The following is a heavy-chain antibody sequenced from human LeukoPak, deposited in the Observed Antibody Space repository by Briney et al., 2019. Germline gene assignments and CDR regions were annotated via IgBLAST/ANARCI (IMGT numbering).Heavy chain of an antibody. J-gene: IGHJ4*02. CDR2: IGYDGNNK. D-gene: IGHD6-6*01. CDR3: AKPGLYSSASWGVDH. CDR1: GFTFNSYG. V-gene: IGHV3-30*02. Sequence: PGGSLRLSCAASGFTFNSYGMHWVRQAPGKGLEWVAFIGYDGNNKFFADSVKGRFIISRDNSKNTVYLQMNSLRSEDTAIYYCAKPGLYSSASWGVDHWGQGTLVTVSS.